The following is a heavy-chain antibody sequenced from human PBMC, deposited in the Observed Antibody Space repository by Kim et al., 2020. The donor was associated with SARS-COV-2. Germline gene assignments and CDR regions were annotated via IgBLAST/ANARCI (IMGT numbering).Heavy chain of an antibody. D-gene: IGHD3-3*01. J-gene: IGHJ4*02. Sequence: GGSLRLSCAASGFTFSSYAMSWVRQAPGKGLEWVSAISGSGGSTYYADSVKGRFTISRDNSKNTLYLQMNSLRAEDTAVYYCAKDQGIFGVVIPGGFDYWGQGTLVTVSS. CDR3: AKDQGIFGVVIPGGFDY. CDR1: GFTFSSYA. V-gene: IGHV3-23*01. CDR2: ISGSGGST.